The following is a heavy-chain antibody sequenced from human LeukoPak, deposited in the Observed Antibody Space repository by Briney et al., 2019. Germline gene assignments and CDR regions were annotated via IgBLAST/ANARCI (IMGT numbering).Heavy chain of an antibody. CDR3: AVNYYDSSGYYLMDV. J-gene: IGHJ6*02. D-gene: IGHD3-22*01. CDR2: IYYSGST. CDR1: DGSISSSSYY. Sequence: SETLSLTCTVSDGSISSSSYYWGWIRQPPGKGLEWIGSIYYSGSTYYNPSLKSRVTISVDTSKNQFSLKLSSVTAADTAVYYCAVNYYDSSGYYLMDVWGQGTTVTVSS. V-gene: IGHV4-39*01.